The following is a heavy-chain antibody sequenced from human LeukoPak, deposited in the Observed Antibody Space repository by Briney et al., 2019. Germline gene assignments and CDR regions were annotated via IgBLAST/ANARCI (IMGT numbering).Heavy chain of an antibody. V-gene: IGHV4-31*03. CDR1: GGSISSGGYY. Sequence: PSETLSLTCTVSGGSISSGGYYWSWIRQHPGKGLEWIGYIYYSGSTYYNPSLKSRVTISVDTSKNQFSLKLSSVTAADTAVYYCARVDGSGFPLGYGMDVWGQGTTVTVSS. D-gene: IGHD3-10*01. CDR3: ARVDGSGFPLGYGMDV. J-gene: IGHJ6*02. CDR2: IYYSGST.